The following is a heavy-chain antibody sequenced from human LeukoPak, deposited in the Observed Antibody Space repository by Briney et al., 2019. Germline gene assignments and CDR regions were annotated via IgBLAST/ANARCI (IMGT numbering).Heavy chain of an antibody. CDR3: ARGVSSSWYDDAFDI. J-gene: IGHJ3*02. CDR1: GGTFSSYA. Sequence: ASVKVSCKASGGTFSSYAISWVRQAPGQGLEWMGGIIPIFGTANYAQKFQGRVTITADESTGTAYMELSSLRSEDTAVYYCARGVSSSWYDDAFDIWGQGTMVTVSS. CDR2: IIPIFGTA. V-gene: IGHV1-69*13. D-gene: IGHD6-13*01.